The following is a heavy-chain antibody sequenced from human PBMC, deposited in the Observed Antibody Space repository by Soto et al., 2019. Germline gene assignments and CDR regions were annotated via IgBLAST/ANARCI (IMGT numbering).Heavy chain of an antibody. CDR1: GFTFSSYW. J-gene: IGHJ6*03. V-gene: IGHV3-7*01. D-gene: IGHD2-2*01. CDR2: IKQDGSEK. CDR3: ARDARGVPAAMVAAGDYYYYYYRDV. Sequence: GGSLRLSCAASGFTFSSYWMSWVRQAPGKGLEWVANIKQDGSEKYYVDSVKGRFTVSRDNAKNSLYLQMNSLRAEDTAVYYCARDARGVPAAMVAAGDYYYYYYRDVWGKGTTVTVS.